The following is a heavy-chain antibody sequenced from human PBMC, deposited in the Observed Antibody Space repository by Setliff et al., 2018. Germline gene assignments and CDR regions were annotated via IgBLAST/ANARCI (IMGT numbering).Heavy chain of an antibody. CDR3: ARDRRGAFTRDH. J-gene: IGHJ4*02. D-gene: IGHD1-26*01. CDR1: GYTFTDYA. Sequence: ASVTVSCKASGYTFTDYAMHWVRQAPGQRLEWMGWINPANGNTKYSQKFQVRFTISRDNAKNSLYLQMSSLRAEDTGIDYCARDRRGAFTRDHWGQGTLVTVSS. V-gene: IGHV1-3*01. CDR2: INPANGNT.